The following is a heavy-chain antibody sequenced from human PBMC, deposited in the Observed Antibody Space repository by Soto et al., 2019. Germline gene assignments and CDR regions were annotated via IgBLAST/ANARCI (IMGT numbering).Heavy chain of an antibody. J-gene: IGHJ6*03. CDR2: IIPILGIA. CDR3: ARGDSSSPNYYYYYYMDV. V-gene: IGHV1-69*02. CDR1: GGTFSSYT. D-gene: IGHD6-6*01. Sequence: QVQLVQSGAEVKKPGSSVKVSCKASGGTFSSYTISWVRQAPGQGLEWMGRIIPILGIANYAQKFQGRVTITADKSTSTAYMELSSLRSEDTAVYYCARGDSSSPNYYYYYYMDVWGKGTTATVSS.